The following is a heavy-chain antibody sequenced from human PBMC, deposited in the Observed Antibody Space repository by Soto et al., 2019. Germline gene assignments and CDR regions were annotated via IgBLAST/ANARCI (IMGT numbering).Heavy chain of an antibody. CDR2: ISSSGSTI. Sequence: GGSLRLSCAASGFTFSDYYMSWIRQAPGKGLEWVSYISSSGSTIYYADSVKGRFTISRDNAKNSLYLQMNSLRAEDTAVYYCARSIAVAGPNWFDPWGQGTLVTAPQ. V-gene: IGHV3-11*01. J-gene: IGHJ5*02. CDR3: ARSIAVAGPNWFDP. CDR1: GFTFSDYY. D-gene: IGHD6-19*01.